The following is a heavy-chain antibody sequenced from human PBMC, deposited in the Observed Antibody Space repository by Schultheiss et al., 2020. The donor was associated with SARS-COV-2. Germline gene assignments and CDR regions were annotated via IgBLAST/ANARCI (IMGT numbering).Heavy chain of an antibody. J-gene: IGHJ5*02. CDR2: IYYSGST. Sequence: SETLSLTCTVSGGSISSSSYYWGWIRQPPGKGLEWIGSIYYSGSTYYNPSLKSRVTMSVDTSKNQFSLKLSSVTAADTAVYYCARMSLPGYVNVPFDPWGQGTLVTVSS. V-gene: IGHV4-39*07. D-gene: IGHD5-12*01. CDR3: ARMSLPGYVNVPFDP. CDR1: GGSISSSSYY.